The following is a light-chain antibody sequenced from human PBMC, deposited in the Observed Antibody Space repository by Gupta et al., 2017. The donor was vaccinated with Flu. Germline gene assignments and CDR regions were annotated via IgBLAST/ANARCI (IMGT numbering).Light chain of an antibody. CDR1: QGSVASN. Sequence: TLSVSPGEGATLSCRASQGSVASNLAWYQQKPGRSPRLLIYHASTRATGIPARFSGSGSGTDFTLTISSLQSEDFGVYYCQQYNDWPRITFGQGTRLEIK. V-gene: IGKV3-15*01. CDR2: HAS. J-gene: IGKJ5*01. CDR3: QQYNDWPRIT.